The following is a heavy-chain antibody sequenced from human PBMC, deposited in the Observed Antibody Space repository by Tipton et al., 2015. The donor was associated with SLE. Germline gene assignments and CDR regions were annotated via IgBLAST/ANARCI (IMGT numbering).Heavy chain of an antibody. CDR2: ISSNGGST. V-gene: IGHV3-64*01. CDR1: GFTFSSYA. Sequence: SLRLSCAASGFTFSSYAMHWVRQAPGKGLEYVSAISSNGGSTYYANSVKGRFTISRDNSKNTLYLQMGSLRAEDMAVYYCARVVSYGDFDYWGPGTLVTVSS. D-gene: IGHD4-17*01. CDR3: ARVVSYGDFDY. J-gene: IGHJ4*02.